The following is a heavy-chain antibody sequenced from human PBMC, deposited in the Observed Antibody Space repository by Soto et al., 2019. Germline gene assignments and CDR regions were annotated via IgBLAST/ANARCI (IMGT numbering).Heavy chain of an antibody. CDR3: AQSLNDIVTVYYSGAFGN. Sequence: GGSLRLSCAASGFTFSSYAMNWVRQAPGKRLEWVSAISGSGGSTYYADSVKGLFTISRDNSKNTLYLQMNSLRAEDTAVYYCAQSLNDIVTVYYSGAFGNWGQGTMVTDS. CDR1: GFTFSSYA. D-gene: IGHD3-9*01. V-gene: IGHV3-23*01. J-gene: IGHJ3*02. CDR2: ISGSGGST.